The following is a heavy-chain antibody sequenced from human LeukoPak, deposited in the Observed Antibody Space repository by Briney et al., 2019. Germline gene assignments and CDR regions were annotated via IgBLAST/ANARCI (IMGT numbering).Heavy chain of an antibody. CDR1: GFTVSSNY. Sequence: GGSLRPSCAASGFTVSSNYMSWVRQAPGKGLEWVAGIYSGGSTYYADSVKGRFTISRHNYKNTLYLQMNSLRAEDTAVYYCARASIYYDSSGYLYYFDYWGQGTLVTVSS. D-gene: IGHD3-22*01. CDR2: IYSGGST. CDR3: ARASIYYDSSGYLYYFDY. V-gene: IGHV3-53*04. J-gene: IGHJ4*02.